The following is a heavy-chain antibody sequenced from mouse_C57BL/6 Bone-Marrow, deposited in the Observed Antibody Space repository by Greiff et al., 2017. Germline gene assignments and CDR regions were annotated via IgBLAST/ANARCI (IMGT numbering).Heavy chain of an antibody. V-gene: IGHV2-2*01. CDR3: ARGSSYEYFDV. Sequence: QVQLQQSGPGLVQPSQSLSITCTVSGFSLTSYGVHWVRQSPGKGLEWLGVIWSGGSPDYNAAFISRLSISKDNSKSQVFFKMNSLQADDTAIYYCARGSSYEYFDVWGTGTTVTVSS. J-gene: IGHJ1*03. CDR2: IWSGGSP. CDR1: GFSLTSYG. D-gene: IGHD1-1*01.